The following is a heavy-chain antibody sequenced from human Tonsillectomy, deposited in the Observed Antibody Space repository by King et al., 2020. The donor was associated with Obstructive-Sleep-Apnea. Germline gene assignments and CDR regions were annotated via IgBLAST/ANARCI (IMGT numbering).Heavy chain of an antibody. CDR3: ARGPSLGEENDY. J-gene: IGHJ4*02. V-gene: IGHV4-39*07. D-gene: IGHD2-21*01. CDR2: IYYSGST. CDR1: GDSISTSYY. Sequence: MQLQESGPGLVKPSETLSLTCTVSGDSISTSYYWTWIRQPPGKGLEWIGTIYYSGSTYYNPSLKSRVTISVDTSKNQFSLTLSSVTAADTAVFYCARGPSLGEENDYWGQGTLVTVSS.